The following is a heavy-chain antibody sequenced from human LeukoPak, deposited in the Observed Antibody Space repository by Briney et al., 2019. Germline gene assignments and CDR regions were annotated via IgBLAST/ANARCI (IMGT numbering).Heavy chain of an antibody. V-gene: IGHV5-51*01. CDR3: ARIGTPYCGGDCYPYYFDY. Sequence: GESLKISCKASGYTFTDYWIAWVRQMPGKGLELMGIVYPDDSDTRYSPSFQGQVTISADKSISTAYLQWSSLKASDTAMYYCARIGTPYCGGDCYPYYFDYWGQGTLVTVSS. CDR1: GYTFTDYW. J-gene: IGHJ4*02. D-gene: IGHD2-21*02. CDR2: VYPDDSDT.